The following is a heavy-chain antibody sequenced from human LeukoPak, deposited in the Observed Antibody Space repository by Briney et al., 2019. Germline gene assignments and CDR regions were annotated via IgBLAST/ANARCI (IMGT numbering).Heavy chain of an antibody. CDR3: AREVPAAKGAYYYYMDV. CDR1: GGSISSYY. CDR2: IYYSGST. Sequence: SETLSLTCTVSGGSISSYYWSWIRQPPGKGLEWIGYIYYSGSTNYNPSLKSRVTISVDTSENQFSLKLSSVTAADTAVYYCAREVPAAKGAYYYYMDVWGKGTTVTVSS. J-gene: IGHJ6*03. V-gene: IGHV4-59*01. D-gene: IGHD2-2*01.